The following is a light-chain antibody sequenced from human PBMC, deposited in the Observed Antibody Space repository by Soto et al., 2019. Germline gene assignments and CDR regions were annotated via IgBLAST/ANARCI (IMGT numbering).Light chain of an antibody. J-gene: IGLJ1*01. CDR2: VNI. CDR3: GSWDSSLSAYV. Sequence: QSVLTQPPSVSGAPGQTITISCTGDSSNIGAGYDVHWYQQLPGTAPKLLIYVNINRPSGVPDRFSGSKSGTSATLGITGFQTGDEADYYCGSWDSSLSAYVFGTGTKLTVL. CDR1: SSNIGAGYD. V-gene: IGLV1-40*01.